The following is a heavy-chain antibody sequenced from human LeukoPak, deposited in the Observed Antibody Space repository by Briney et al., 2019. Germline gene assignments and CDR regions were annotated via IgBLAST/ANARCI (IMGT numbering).Heavy chain of an antibody. CDR2: IIPIFGTA. CDR3: ARELGRSSSWYDWFDP. Sequence: ASVKVSCKASGGTFSSYAISWVRQAPGQGLEWMGGIIPIFGTANYAQKFQGRVTITTDESTSTAYMELSSLRSEDTAVYYCARELGRSSSWYDWFDPWGQGTLVTVSS. V-gene: IGHV1-69*05. D-gene: IGHD6-13*01. CDR1: GGTFSSYA. J-gene: IGHJ5*02.